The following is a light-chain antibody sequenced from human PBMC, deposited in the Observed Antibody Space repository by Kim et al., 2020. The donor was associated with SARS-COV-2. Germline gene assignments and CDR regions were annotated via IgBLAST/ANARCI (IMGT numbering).Light chain of an antibody. CDR2: GAS. Sequence: ASVGDRVTITCRASQDINNDLGWYQQNPGRAPKLLIYGASNLQSGVPSRFSGSGSETEFTLTINSLQPEDFATYFCLQHSTYPITFGQGTRLEIK. CDR1: QDINND. J-gene: IGKJ5*01. CDR3: LQHSTYPIT. V-gene: IGKV1-17*01.